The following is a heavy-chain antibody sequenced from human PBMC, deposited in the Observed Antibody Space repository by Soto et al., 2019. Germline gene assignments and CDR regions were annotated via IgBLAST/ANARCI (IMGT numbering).Heavy chain of an antibody. CDR2: IKETGDDV. CDR1: GFSFSSYW. Sequence: EVQLVESGGGLVQPGGSLRLSCAASGFSFSSYWMGWVRQAPGKGLEWVANIKETGDDVYMASVKGRFTISRDNAKNSLYLQMSSLRVEDTAVYYCARDPGIPAAGTVGHFDHWGQGILVVVSS. J-gene: IGHJ4*02. D-gene: IGHD6-13*01. CDR3: ARDPGIPAAGTVGHFDH. V-gene: IGHV3-7*01.